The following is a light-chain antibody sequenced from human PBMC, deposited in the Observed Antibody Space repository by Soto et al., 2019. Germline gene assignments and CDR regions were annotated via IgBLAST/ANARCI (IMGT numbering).Light chain of an antibody. CDR3: SSYTSSSTVV. J-gene: IGLJ2*01. CDR1: SSDVGGYDY. V-gene: IGLV2-14*03. Sequence: QSALTQPASVSGSPGQSITISCTGTSSDVGGYDYVSWYQHHPGKAPKLLIYDVTNRPSGVSNRFSASKSGNTASLTISGLQAEDEAIYYCSSYTSSSTVVFGGGTQLTVL. CDR2: DVT.